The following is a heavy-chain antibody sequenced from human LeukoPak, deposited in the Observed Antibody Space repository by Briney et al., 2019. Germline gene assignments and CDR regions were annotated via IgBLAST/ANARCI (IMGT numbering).Heavy chain of an antibody. D-gene: IGHD2-21*02. CDR1: GFTLTSYW. Sequence: PGRSLRLSCAVSGFTLTSYWMSWVRQAPGKGLEWVANINEDGSYKYHADSVKGRLTISRDNAKNSLYLRMNSLRAEDTAVYYCARDATRGGDNDYWGQGTRVIVSS. J-gene: IGHJ4*02. V-gene: IGHV3-7*01. CDR3: ARDATRGGDNDY. CDR2: INEDGSYK.